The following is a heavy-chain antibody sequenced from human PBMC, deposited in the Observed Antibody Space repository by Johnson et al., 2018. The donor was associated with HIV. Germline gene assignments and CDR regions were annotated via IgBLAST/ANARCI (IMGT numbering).Heavy chain of an antibody. D-gene: IGHD6-13*01. CDR2: ISWNSGSI. CDR3: AKDCSISSWSPGCPFDI. V-gene: IGHV3-9*01. Sequence: VQLVESGGGLVQPGRSLRLSCAASGFTFDDYAMHWVRQAPGTGLEWVSGISWNSGSIGYADSVKGRFTISRDNAKNSLYLQMNSLRAEDTALYYCAKDCSISSWSPGCPFDIWGQGTMVTVSS. CDR1: GFTFDDYA. J-gene: IGHJ3*02.